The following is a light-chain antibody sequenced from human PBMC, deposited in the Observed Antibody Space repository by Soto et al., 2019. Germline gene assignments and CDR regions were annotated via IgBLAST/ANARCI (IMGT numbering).Light chain of an antibody. J-gene: IGLJ1*01. Sequence: QSALTQPASVSGSPGQSITISCTGTSNDVGGYNLVSWYQQHPGKAPKLVIYEVNQRPSGVSNRFSGSKSGNTASLTISGLQAEDEADYYCCSYAGSGSLRVFATGTMLTVL. CDR3: CSYAGSGSLRV. CDR1: SNDVGGYNL. CDR2: EVN. V-gene: IGLV2-23*02.